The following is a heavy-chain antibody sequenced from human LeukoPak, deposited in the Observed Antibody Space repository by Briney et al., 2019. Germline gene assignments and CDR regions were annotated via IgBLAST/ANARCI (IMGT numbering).Heavy chain of an antibody. D-gene: IGHD3-10*01. CDR2: IWYDGTNK. J-gene: IGHJ4*02. CDR3: AKPYYYGSRSYMDY. Sequence: GGSLRLSCAAAGFTFSSYGMHWVRQAPGKGLEWVAVIWYDGTNKHYADSVKGRFTISRDNSKNTLYLQMNSLRAEDTAVYYCAKPYYYGSRSYMDYWGQGTLVTVSS. CDR1: GFTFSSYG. V-gene: IGHV3-30*02.